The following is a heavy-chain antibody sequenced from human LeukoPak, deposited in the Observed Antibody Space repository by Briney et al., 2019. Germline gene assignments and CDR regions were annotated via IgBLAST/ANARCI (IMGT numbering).Heavy chain of an antibody. Sequence: GGSLRLSCAASGFTFSSYWMHWVRHPLGKGLVWVSRINGDGSSRIYADSVKGRFTISRDNAKNTVYLQMTSLRAGDTAVYYCARDQAVGSTRDSWGQGTLVTVSS. J-gene: IGHJ4*02. CDR3: ARDQAVGSTRDS. V-gene: IGHV3-74*01. CDR2: INGDGSSR. D-gene: IGHD5/OR15-5a*01. CDR1: GFTFSSYW.